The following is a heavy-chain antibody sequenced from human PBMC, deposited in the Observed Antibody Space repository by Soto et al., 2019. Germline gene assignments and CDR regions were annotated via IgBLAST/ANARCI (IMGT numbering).Heavy chain of an antibody. CDR3: ASGTEVSPSWDV. Sequence: SETLSLTCTVSGGSISSGGYYWSWIRQHPGKGLEWIGYLYYSGSTYYNPSLKSRVTISVDTSKNQFSLKLSSVTAADTAVYYCASGTEVSPSWDVWGQGTTVTV. V-gene: IGHV4-31*03. CDR2: LYYSGST. J-gene: IGHJ6*02. D-gene: IGHD1-26*01. CDR1: GGSISSGGYY.